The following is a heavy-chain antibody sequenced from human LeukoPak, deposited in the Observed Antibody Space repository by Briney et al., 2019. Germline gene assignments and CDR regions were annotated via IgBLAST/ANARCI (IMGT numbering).Heavy chain of an antibody. CDR1: GGSFSGYY. CDR3: ASPTGGSYRPFVY. Sequence: SETLSLTCAVYGGSFSGYYWSWIRQPPGKGLEWIGSIYHSGSTYYNPSLKSRVTISLDTSKNQFSLKLSSVTAADTAVYYCASPTGGSYRPFVYWGQGTLVTVSS. J-gene: IGHJ4*02. CDR2: IYHSGST. V-gene: IGHV4-34*01. D-gene: IGHD1-26*01.